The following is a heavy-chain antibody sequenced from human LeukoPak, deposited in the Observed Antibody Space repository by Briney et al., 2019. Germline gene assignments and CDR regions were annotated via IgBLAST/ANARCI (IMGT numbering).Heavy chain of an antibody. CDR2: IGTIISTT. V-gene: IGHV3-48*03. D-gene: IGHD6-19*01. Sequence: GGSLRLSCAASGFTFGSYEMNWVRQAPGKGLEWFSYIGTIISTTYYADSVKGRFTVSRDDAKSSLYLQVSSLRAEDTAVYYCARNVYDLRGQWLVPGFDYWGQGTLVTVSS. CDR1: GFTFGSYE. CDR3: ARNVYDLRGQWLVPGFDY. J-gene: IGHJ4*02.